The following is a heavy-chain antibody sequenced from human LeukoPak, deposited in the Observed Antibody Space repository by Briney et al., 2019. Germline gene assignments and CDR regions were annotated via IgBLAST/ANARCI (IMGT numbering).Heavy chain of an antibody. D-gene: IGHD4-17*01. CDR1: GFTFSSYA. J-gene: IGHJ4*02. CDR3: ARTSGDPFDY. V-gene: IGHV3-30*07. Sequence: GGSLRLSCAASGFTFSSYAMHWVRQAPGKGLERVAVISYDGSNKYYADSVKGRFTISRDNARNSLYVQMNNLRAEDTAVYYCARTSGDPFDYWGQGILVAVSS. CDR2: ISYDGSNK.